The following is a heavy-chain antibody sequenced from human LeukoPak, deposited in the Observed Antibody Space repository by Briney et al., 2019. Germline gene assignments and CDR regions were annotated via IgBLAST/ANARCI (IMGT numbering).Heavy chain of an antibody. CDR1: GFTFSDYY. D-gene: IGHD3-22*01. CDR3: ARAATTMIVASDY. J-gene: IGHJ4*02. CDR2: ISPNGGSI. V-gene: IGHV3-11*04. Sequence: PGGSLRLSCAASGFTFSDYYMAWIRQAPGKGLEWLSSISPNGGSIYYADSVKGRFTISRDNAKNSLYLQMNSLRAEDTAMYYCARAATTMIVASDYWGQGPLVTVSS.